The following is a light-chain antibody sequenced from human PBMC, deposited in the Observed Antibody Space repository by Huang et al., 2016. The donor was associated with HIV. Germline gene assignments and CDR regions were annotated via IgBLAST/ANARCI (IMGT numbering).Light chain of an antibody. CDR1: QSVDIF. V-gene: IGKV3-11*01. J-gene: IGKJ4*01. CDR2: DAS. Sequence: EIVLTQSPATLSLSPGETATLSCRASQSVDIFLAWFQQKPGQAPRLLIYDASTRATGGQDRFSASGSGTDFTLTIFSLEPEDFAVYYCQQRSIWPRLTFGGGTKVEIK. CDR3: QQRSIWPRLT.